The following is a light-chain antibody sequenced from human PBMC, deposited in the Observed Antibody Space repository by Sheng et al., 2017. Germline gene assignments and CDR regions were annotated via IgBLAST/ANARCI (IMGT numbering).Light chain of an antibody. CDR1: QAISSY. CDR3: QQRWT. Sequence: LQLTQSPSFLSASVGDRVTITCRASQAISSYLAWYQQKPGKAPKLLIYAASTLQSGVPSRFSGSGSVTEFTLTITSLQPEDFATYYCQQRWTFGQGTKVEIK. V-gene: IGKV1-9*01. CDR2: AAS. J-gene: IGKJ1*01.